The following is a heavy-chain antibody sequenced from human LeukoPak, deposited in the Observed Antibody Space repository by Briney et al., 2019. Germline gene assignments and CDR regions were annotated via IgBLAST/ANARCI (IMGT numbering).Heavy chain of an antibody. Sequence: PGGSLRLSCAASGFTFSSYSMNWVRQAPGKGLEWVSSISSSSSYIYYADSVKGRFTISRDNAKNPLYLQMNSLRAEDTAVYYCAREKVDGSGWYVDIDYWGQGTLVTVSS. CDR3: AREKVDGSGWYVDIDY. CDR2: ISSSSSYI. V-gene: IGHV3-21*01. D-gene: IGHD6-19*01. J-gene: IGHJ4*02. CDR1: GFTFSSYS.